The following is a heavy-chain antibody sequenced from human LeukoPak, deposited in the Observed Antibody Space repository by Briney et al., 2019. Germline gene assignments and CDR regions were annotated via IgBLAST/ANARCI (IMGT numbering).Heavy chain of an antibody. CDR1: GGSISSYY. V-gene: IGHV4-4*07. CDR3: ARGAPNSGWFDF. CDR2: IYVSGIT. Sequence: SETLSLTCTVSGGSISSYYWSWLRQPAGKGLEWIGRIYVSGITHYNPSLKNRVTMSEDTSKNQFSLNLRSVTAADTAVYYCARGAPNSGWFDFWGQGALVTVSS. D-gene: IGHD6-19*01. J-gene: IGHJ4*02.